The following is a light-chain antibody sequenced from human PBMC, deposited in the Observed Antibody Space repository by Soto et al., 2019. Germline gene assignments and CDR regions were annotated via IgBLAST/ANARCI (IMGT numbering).Light chain of an antibody. Sequence: EIVMTQSPATLSVSPGDRATLSCRASQSVDNDLAWYQQKPGQPPRLLIYDASTRATGIPARFSGSQSGTEFILTISSLQSEDFAFYYCQQYDDWPWTFGQGTKVDIK. CDR2: DAS. CDR3: QQYDDWPWT. V-gene: IGKV3D-15*01. CDR1: QSVDND. J-gene: IGKJ1*01.